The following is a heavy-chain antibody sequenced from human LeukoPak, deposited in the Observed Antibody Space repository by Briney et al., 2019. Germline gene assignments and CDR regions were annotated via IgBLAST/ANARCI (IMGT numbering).Heavy chain of an antibody. D-gene: IGHD5-24*01. CDR2: ISSSSSYI. CDR3: ARVTGGYNLVDY. Sequence: GGSLRLSCAASGFTFSSYGMSWVRQAPGKGLEWVSSISSSSSYIYYADSVKGRFTISRDNAKNSLYLQMNSLRAEDTAVYYCARVTGGYNLVDYWGQGTLVTVSS. CDR1: GFTFSSYG. V-gene: IGHV3-21*01. J-gene: IGHJ4*02.